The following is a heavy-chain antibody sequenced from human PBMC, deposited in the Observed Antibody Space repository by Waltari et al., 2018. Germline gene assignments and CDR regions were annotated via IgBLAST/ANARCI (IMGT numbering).Heavy chain of an antibody. CDR1: GGSISSYY. J-gene: IGHJ6*03. CDR3: ARGSGSYYGGLYYMDV. D-gene: IGHD1-26*01. CDR2: IYYSGST. Sequence: QVQLQESGSGLVKPSETLSLTCTVSGGSISSYYWRWIRQPPGKGLEWIGYIYYSGSTNYNPSLKSRVTISVDTSKNQFSLKLSSVTAADTAVYYCARGSGSYYGGLYYMDVWGKGTTVTVSS. V-gene: IGHV4-59*01.